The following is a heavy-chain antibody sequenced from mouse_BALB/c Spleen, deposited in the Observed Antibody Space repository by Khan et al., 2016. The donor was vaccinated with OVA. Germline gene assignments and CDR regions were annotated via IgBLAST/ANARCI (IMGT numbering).Heavy chain of an antibody. V-gene: IGHV1-4*01. CDR2: INPSNGYT. J-gene: IGHJ3*01. Sequence: QVQLQQSGAELARPGASVKMSCKASGYTFTTYTMHWVKQRPGQGLEWIGYINPSNGYTNYNQKFKDKSTLTADKSSSTPNMQLSSRTSDYSSVYYCAREGAYYRSDGWFSYWGQGTLVTVSA. D-gene: IGHD2-14*01. CDR3: AREGAYYRSDGWFSY. CDR1: GYTFTTYT.